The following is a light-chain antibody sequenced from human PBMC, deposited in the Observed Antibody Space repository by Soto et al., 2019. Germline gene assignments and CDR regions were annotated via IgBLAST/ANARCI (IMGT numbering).Light chain of an antibody. CDR3: QQYYEMYT. V-gene: IGKV4-1*01. CDR2: WAS. CDR1: QSVLYSSNNKNY. Sequence: DIVMTQSPDSLAVSLGERATINCKSSQSVLYSSNNKNYLAWYQQKPGQPPKLLIYWASTRESGVPDRFSGSGSGTDFTLTISSLQAEDVAVYYCQQYYEMYTFGQGTKLEIK. J-gene: IGKJ2*01.